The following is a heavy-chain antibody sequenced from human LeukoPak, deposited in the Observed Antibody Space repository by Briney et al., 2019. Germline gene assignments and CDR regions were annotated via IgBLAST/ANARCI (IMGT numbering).Heavy chain of an antibody. Sequence: SETLSLTCAVSGDSISSSNWWCWVRQPPGKRLEWVGEIYHSGSTNYNPSLKSRVTISVDKSKNQFSLKLTSVTAADTAVYYCARDIVRAAAGREDDYWGQGTLVTVSS. J-gene: IGHJ4*02. V-gene: IGHV4-4*02. CDR3: ARDIVRAAAGREDDY. CDR2: IYHSGST. D-gene: IGHD6-13*01. CDR1: GDSISSSNW.